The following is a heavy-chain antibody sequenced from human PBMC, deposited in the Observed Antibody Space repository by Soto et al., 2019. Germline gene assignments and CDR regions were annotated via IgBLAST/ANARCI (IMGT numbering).Heavy chain of an antibody. J-gene: IGHJ4*02. CDR2: INHSGST. V-gene: IGHV4-34*01. CDR3: ARDQGGAWYPSFDH. CDR1: GGSFSGYY. D-gene: IGHD1-26*01. Sequence: PSETLSLTCAVYGGSFSGYYWSWIRQPPGKGLEWIGEINHSGSTNYNPSLKSRVTISVDTSKNQFSLKLSSVTAADTAVYYCARDQGGAWYPSFDHWGQGTLVTVSS.